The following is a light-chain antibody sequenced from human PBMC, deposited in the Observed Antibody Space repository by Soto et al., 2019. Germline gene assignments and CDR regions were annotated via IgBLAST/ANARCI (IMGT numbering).Light chain of an antibody. V-gene: IGLV1-40*01. CDR1: SSNIGAGYD. CDR2: GNS. Sequence: QSVLTQPPSVSGAPGQRVTISCTGSSSNIGAGYDVHWYQQLPGTAPKLLIYGNSNRPSGVPDRFSGSKSGTSASLAITGXXXXXXXXXXCQSYDSSLSALYVFGTGTKLTVL. J-gene: IGLJ1*01. CDR3: QSYDSSLSALYV.